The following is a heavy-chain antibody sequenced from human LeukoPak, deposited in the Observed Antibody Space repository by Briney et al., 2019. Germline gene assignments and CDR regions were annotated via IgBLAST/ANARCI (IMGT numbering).Heavy chain of an antibody. CDR2: INPSGGST. D-gene: IGHD3-22*01. CDR3: ARIDPVVVITNSYDAFDI. V-gene: IGHV1-46*01. Sequence: ASVKVSCKASGYTFTGYYMHWVRQAPGQGLEWMGIINPSGGSTSYAQKFQGRVTMTRDMSTSTVYMELSSLRSEDTAVYYCARIDPVVVITNSYDAFDIWGQGTMVTVSS. CDR1: GYTFTGYY. J-gene: IGHJ3*02.